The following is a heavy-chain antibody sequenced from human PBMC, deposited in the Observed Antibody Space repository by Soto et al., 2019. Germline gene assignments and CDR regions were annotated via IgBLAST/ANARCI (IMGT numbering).Heavy chain of an antibody. CDR1: GYTFTSYA. D-gene: IGHD2-21*01. Sequence: ASVKVACKASGYTFTSYAMHWVRQAPGQRLEWMGWINAGNGNTKYSQKFQGRVTITRDTSASTAYMELNSLRAEDTAVYYCARAVVPYPNPFDYWGQGTLVTVSS. J-gene: IGHJ4*02. CDR2: INAGNGNT. V-gene: IGHV1-3*01. CDR3: ARAVVPYPNPFDY.